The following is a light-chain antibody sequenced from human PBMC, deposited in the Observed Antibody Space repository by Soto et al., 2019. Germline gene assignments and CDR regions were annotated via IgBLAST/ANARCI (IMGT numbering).Light chain of an antibody. CDR1: SGYSDYA. Sequence: QPVLTQSPSASASLGASVKLTCTLSSGYSDYAIAWHQQQPEKAPRYLMKVNIDGSHIKGDGIPDRFSGSGSGTERFLTISSLQSEDEADYYCQSWGTGFWVFGGGTKVTVL. V-gene: IGLV4-69*01. CDR3: QSWGTGFWV. J-gene: IGLJ2*01. CDR2: VNIDGSH.